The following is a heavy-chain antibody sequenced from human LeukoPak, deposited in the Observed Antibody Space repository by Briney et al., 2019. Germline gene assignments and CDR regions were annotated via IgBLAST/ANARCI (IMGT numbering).Heavy chain of an antibody. CDR2: IYSGGST. CDR3: AKDGGLRAFDI. V-gene: IGHV3-53*01. Sequence: GGSLRLSCAASGFTVSSNYMSWVRQAPGKGLEWVSVIYSGGSTYYADSVKGRFTISRDNSKDTLYLQMNSLRAEDTAVYYCAKDGGLRAFDIWGQGTMVTVSS. D-gene: IGHD2-15*01. CDR1: GFTVSSNY. J-gene: IGHJ3*02.